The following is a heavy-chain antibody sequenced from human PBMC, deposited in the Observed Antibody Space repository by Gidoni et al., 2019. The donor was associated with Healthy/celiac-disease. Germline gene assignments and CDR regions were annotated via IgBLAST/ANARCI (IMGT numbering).Heavy chain of an antibody. CDR3: ARDQSGWYSRHNDY. Sequence: EVLLVESGGGLVQPGGSLRPSCPASVFTFCSYEMNWVRQDTGKGLEWVSYISSSGSTIYYADSVKGRFTISRDNAKNSLYLKMNSLRAEDTAVYYCARDQSGWYSRHNDYWGQGTLVTVSS. J-gene: IGHJ4*02. V-gene: IGHV3-48*03. D-gene: IGHD6-19*01. CDR2: ISSSGSTI. CDR1: VFTFCSYE.